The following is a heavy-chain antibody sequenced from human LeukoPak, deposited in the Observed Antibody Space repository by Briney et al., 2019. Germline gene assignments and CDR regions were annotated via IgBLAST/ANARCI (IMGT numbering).Heavy chain of an antibody. Sequence: PSETLSLTCTVSGGSISSYYWSWIRQPPGKGLEWIGYIYYSGSTNYNPSLKSRVTISVDTSENQFSLKLSSVTAADTAVYYCARLGGPLLWFGDPGYFDYWGQGTLVTVSS. V-gene: IGHV4-59*08. J-gene: IGHJ4*02. D-gene: IGHD3-10*01. CDR1: GGSISSYY. CDR3: ARLGGPLLWFGDPGYFDY. CDR2: IYYSGST.